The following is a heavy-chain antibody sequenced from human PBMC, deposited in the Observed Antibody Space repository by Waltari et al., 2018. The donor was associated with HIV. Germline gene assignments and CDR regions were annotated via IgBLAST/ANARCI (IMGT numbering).Heavy chain of an antibody. V-gene: IGHV3-7*01. D-gene: IGHD2-2*01. CDR2: IKQDGREK. Sequence: EVQLVESGGGLVQPGGSLRLSCVGSGFIFSNYWMTWVRQAPGKGLGGVSNIKQDGREKNYVDSVAGRFSISRDNANNSLYLQLNSLRDEDTAVYYCARVYSSTTGRALDYWGQGALVTVSS. CDR3: ARVYSSTTGRALDY. J-gene: IGHJ4*02. CDR1: GFIFSNYW.